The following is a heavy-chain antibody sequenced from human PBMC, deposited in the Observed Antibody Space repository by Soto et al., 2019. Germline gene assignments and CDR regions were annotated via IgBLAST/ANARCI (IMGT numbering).Heavy chain of an antibody. Sequence: QVQLVESGGGVVQPGRSLRLSCAASGFTFSSYAMHWVRQAPGKGLEWVAGISYDGSNKYYADSVKGRFTISRDNSKNTLYLQMNSLSAEDTAVYYCARGAVAGRDDFDYLGQGTLVTVSS. D-gene: IGHD6-19*01. CDR3: ARGAVAGRDDFDY. CDR1: GFTFSSYA. V-gene: IGHV3-30-3*01. J-gene: IGHJ4*02. CDR2: ISYDGSNK.